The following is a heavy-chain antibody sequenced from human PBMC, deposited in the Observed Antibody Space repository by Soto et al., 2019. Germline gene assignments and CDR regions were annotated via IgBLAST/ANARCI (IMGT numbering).Heavy chain of an antibody. D-gene: IGHD3-9*01. CDR3: AKDTYDILTGYFVYYYYYYGMDV. J-gene: IGHJ6*02. Sequence: GGSLRLSCAASGFTFSSYGMHWVRQAPGKGLEWVAVISYNGSNKYYADSVKGRFTITRDNSKNTLYLQMNSLRAEDTAVYYCAKDTYDILTGYFVYYYYYYGMDVWGQGTTVTVSS. V-gene: IGHV3-30*18. CDR1: GFTFSSYG. CDR2: ISYNGSNK.